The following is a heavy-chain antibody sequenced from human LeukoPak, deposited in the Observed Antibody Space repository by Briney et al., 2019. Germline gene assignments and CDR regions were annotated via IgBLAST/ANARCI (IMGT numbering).Heavy chain of an antibody. CDR3: AKSSSYSSSRTDY. V-gene: IGHV3-23*01. CDR1: GLTFSSYA. J-gene: IGHJ4*02. CDR2: ISGSGGST. D-gene: IGHD6-13*01. Sequence: PGGSLRLSCAASGLTFSSYAISWVRQAPGKGLEWVSAISGSGGSTYYADSVKGRFTISRDNSKNTLYLQMNSLRAEDTAVYCCAKSSSYSSSRTDYWGQGALVTVSS.